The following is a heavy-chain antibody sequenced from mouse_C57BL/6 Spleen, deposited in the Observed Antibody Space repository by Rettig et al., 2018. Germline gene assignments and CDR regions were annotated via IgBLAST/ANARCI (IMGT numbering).Heavy chain of an antibody. D-gene: IGHD1-1*01. Sequence: QVQLQQPGAELVKPGASVKMSCKASGYTFTSYWITWVKQRPGQGLEWIGDIYPGSGSTNYNEKFKSKATLTVDTSSSTAYMQLSSLTSEDSAVYYCARRYYGSSYWYFDVWGTGTTVT. V-gene: IGHV1-55*01. CDR2: IYPGSGST. CDR3: ARRYYGSSYWYFDV. J-gene: IGHJ1*03. CDR1: GYTFTSYW.